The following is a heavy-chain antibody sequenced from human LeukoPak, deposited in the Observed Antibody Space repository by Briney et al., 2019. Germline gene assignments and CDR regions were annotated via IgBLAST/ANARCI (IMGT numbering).Heavy chain of an antibody. V-gene: IGHV4-30-2*01. CDR1: GDSLSSSTCN. Sequence: SQTLSLTCKVSGDSLSSSTCNGRWTRQPPGKGLGWIGYISQSGNSYFTPSLKSRATISIDRSKNHFSLTLISVTAADTAVYFCARDQVDYDIPDHYDYWGKGTLVTVSS. D-gene: IGHD3-22*01. CDR3: ARDQVDYDIPDHYDY. J-gene: IGHJ4*02. CDR2: ISQSGNS.